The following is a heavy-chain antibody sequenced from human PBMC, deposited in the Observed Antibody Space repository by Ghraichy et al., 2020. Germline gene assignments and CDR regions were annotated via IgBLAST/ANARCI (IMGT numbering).Heavy chain of an antibody. CDR2: ISSSSSYI. Sequence: LSLTCAASGFTFSSYSMNWVRQAPGKGLEWVSSISSSSSYIYYADSVKGRFTISRDNAKNSLYLQMNSLRAEDTAVYYCAREGHNPTQPLKTRVATIKGDYYYYYGMDVWGQGTTVTVSS. D-gene: IGHD5-12*01. J-gene: IGHJ6*02. CDR1: GFTFSSYS. V-gene: IGHV3-21*01. CDR3: AREGHNPTQPLKTRVATIKGDYYYYYGMDV.